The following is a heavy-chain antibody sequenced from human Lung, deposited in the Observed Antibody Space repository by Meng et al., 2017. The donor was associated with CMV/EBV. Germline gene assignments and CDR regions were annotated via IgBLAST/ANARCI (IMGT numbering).Heavy chain of an antibody. CDR3: TRADSSYFDVSAYYPDAFDI. Sequence: SXTXSLXCIVSGGSISSSKWWNWVRQPPGKGLEWIGAIHHSGTTNYNTSLKSRVIMSVDKSKNQFSLSLTSVTAADTAVYFCTRADSSYFDVSAYYPDAFDIWXQGTVVTVSS. D-gene: IGHD3-22*01. CDR2: IHHSGTT. V-gene: IGHV4/OR15-8*03. CDR1: GGSISSSKW. J-gene: IGHJ3*02.